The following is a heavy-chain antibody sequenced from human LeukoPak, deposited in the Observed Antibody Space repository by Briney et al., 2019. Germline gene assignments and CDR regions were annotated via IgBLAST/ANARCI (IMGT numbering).Heavy chain of an antibody. Sequence: GGSLRLSCAASGFTFRNYAMSWVRQAPGKGLEWVSGISGSGGSTYYADSVKGRFTISRDNSKNTLYLQMNSLRAEDTAIYYCAKVKDYYYYGMDVWGQGTTVTVSS. J-gene: IGHJ6*02. CDR2: ISGSGGST. V-gene: IGHV3-23*01. CDR1: GFTFRNYA. CDR3: AKVKDYYYYGMDV.